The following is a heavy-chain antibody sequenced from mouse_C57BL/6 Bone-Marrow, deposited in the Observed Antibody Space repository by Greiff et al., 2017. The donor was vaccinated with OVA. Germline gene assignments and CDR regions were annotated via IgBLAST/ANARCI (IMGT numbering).Heavy chain of an antibody. D-gene: IGHD1-1*01. CDR1: GFNIKNTY. V-gene: IGHV14-3*01. Sequence: VQLQQSVAELVRPGASVKLSCTASGFNIKNTYMHWVKQRPEPGLEWIGRIDPANGNPKYAPKFQGKATITADPSSNTAYLQLSSLTSEDTAIYYCARPSPRGSQGYAMDYWGQGTSVTVSS. CDR2: IDPANGNP. CDR3: ARPSPRGSQGYAMDY. J-gene: IGHJ4*01.